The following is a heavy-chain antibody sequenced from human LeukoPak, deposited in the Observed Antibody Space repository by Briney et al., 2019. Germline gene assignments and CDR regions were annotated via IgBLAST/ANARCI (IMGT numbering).Heavy chain of an antibody. D-gene: IGHD3-22*01. CDR2: LSGRSNSI. J-gene: IGHJ4*02. CDR1: GFTFTTYG. V-gene: IGHV3-48*02. Sequence: GGSLRLSCAASGFTFTTYGMNWLRQAPGKGLEWVSYLSGRSNSIYYAESVKGRFTISTDNAKNSLYLQMNSLRDEDTAVYYCARDFRYHDSSGYYSFDYWGQGTLVTVSS. CDR3: ARDFRYHDSSGYYSFDY.